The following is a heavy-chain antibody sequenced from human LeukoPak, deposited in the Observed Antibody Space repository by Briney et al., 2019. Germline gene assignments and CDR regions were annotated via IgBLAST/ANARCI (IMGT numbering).Heavy chain of an antibody. CDR3: ASEGYSGYDPTYYFDY. J-gene: IGHJ4*02. CDR1: GGTFSSYA. CDR2: IIPIFGTA. D-gene: IGHD5-12*01. V-gene: IGHV1-69*05. Sequence: GASVKVSCKASGGTFSSYAISWVRQAPGQGLEWMGGIIPIFGTANYAQKFQGRVTITMDESTSTAYMELSSLRSEDTAVYYCASEGYSGYDPTYYFDYWGQGTLVTVSS.